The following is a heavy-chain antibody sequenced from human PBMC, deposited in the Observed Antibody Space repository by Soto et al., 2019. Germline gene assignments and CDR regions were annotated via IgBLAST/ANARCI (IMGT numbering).Heavy chain of an antibody. D-gene: IGHD3-3*01. CDR3: ARDGPVDAFWSGYSKGYYYGMDV. CDR1: GGTFSSYA. Sequence: QVQLVQSGAEVKKPGSSVKVSCKASGGTFSSYAISWVRQAPGQGLEWMGGIIPIFGTANYAQKFQGRVTITADKSTSTAYMALSSLRSEDTAVYYCARDGPVDAFWSGYSKGYYYGMDVWGQGTTVTVSS. CDR2: IIPIFGTA. V-gene: IGHV1-69*06. J-gene: IGHJ6*02.